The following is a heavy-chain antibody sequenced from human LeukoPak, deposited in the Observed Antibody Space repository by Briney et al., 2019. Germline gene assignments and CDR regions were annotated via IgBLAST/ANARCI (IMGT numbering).Heavy chain of an antibody. CDR2: ISSSGSTI. Sequence: GGSLRLSCAASGFTFSDYYMSWIRQAPGKGLEWVSYISSSGSTIYYADSVKGRFTISRDSAKNSLYLQMNSLRAEDTAVYYCARDRYYDSSGYCGYWGQGTLVTVSS. CDR3: ARDRYYDSSGYCGY. D-gene: IGHD3-22*01. J-gene: IGHJ4*02. CDR1: GFTFSDYY. V-gene: IGHV3-11*04.